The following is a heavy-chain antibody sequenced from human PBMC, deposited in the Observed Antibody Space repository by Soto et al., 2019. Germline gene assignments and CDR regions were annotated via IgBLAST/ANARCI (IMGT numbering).Heavy chain of an antibody. D-gene: IGHD2-2*02. Sequence: EVQLVESGGGLVQPGGSLRLSCVASGFSFNYHYMDWVRQAPGKGLEWVGRSRNKANSYSTDYAASVKGRFTIPRDDPKTSLHRQMNSLKIEDTAVYYCARGVAIMNSYSGLDVWGQGTTVTVSS. V-gene: IGHV3-72*01. CDR1: GFSFNYHY. CDR2: SRNKANSYST. CDR3: ARGVAIMNSYSGLDV. J-gene: IGHJ6*02.